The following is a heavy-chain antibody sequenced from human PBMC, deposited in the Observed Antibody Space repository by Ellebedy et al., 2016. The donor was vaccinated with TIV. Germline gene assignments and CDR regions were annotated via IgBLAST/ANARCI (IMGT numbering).Heavy chain of an antibody. Sequence: GESLKISCAASGFTFTDYYMTWIRQAPGKGLEWVSSISSSSSYIYYADSVKGRFTISRDNAKNSLYLQMNSLRAEDTAVYYCARDSFLLYSSGDWFNPWGQGTLVTVSS. CDR3: ARDSFLLYSSGDWFNP. D-gene: IGHD6-25*01. CDR2: ISSSSSYI. J-gene: IGHJ5*02. V-gene: IGHV3-11*06. CDR1: GFTFTDYY.